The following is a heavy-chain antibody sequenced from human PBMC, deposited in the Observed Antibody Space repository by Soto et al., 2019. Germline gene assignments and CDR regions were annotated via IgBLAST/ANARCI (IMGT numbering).Heavy chain of an antibody. V-gene: IGHV4-30-2*01. CDR2: IYHSGST. CDR1: GGSISSGGYS. D-gene: IGHD2-15*01. CDR3: ARAPLIGSELAPTNYFDY. Sequence: SETLSLTCAVSGGSISSGGYSWSWIRQPPGKGLEWIGYIYHSGSTYYNPSLKSRVTISVDRSKNQFSLKLSSVTAADTAVYYCARAPLIGSELAPTNYFDYWGQGTLVTVSS. J-gene: IGHJ4*02.